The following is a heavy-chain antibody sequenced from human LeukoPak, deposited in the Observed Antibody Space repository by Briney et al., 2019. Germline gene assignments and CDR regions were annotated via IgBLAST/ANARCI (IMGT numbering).Heavy chain of an antibody. CDR2: TYYRSKWYN. CDR1: GDSFSSNSAA. V-gene: IGHV6-1*01. CDR3: ARYTMVRGPDLYYYYYGMDV. J-gene: IGHJ6*02. Sequence: SQTLSLTCAISGDSFSSNSAAWNWIRQSPSRGLEWLGRTYYRSKWYNDYAVSVKSRITINPDTSKNQFSLQLNSVSPEDTAVYYCARYTMVRGPDLYYYYYGMDVWGQGTTVTVSS. D-gene: IGHD3-10*01.